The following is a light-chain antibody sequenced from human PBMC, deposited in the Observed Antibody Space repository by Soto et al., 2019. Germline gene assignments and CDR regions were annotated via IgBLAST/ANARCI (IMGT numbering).Light chain of an antibody. J-gene: IGKJ1*01. V-gene: IGKV1-5*01. CDR2: DAS. CDR1: QTINNW. Sequence: DIQMTQSPSTLSASVGDRVTITCRASQTINNWLAWYQQKPGKAPKLLVYDASILGGGVLSRFSGSGSGTEFTLTVSSLQPDDFASYYCQQYKNSSPWTFGQGTKVEIK. CDR3: QQYKNSSPWT.